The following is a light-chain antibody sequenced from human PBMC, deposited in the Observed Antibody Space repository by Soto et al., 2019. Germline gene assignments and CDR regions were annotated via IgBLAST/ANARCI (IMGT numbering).Light chain of an antibody. CDR3: AAWYDSLNGYV. CDR2: TN. J-gene: IGLJ1*01. V-gene: IGLV1-44*01. Sequence: QSVLTQPPSASGTPGQRVTISCSGSSSNIGSNTVNWYQQLPGTAPKLLIYTNQRPSGVPDRFSGSKSGTSAALAISGLQSEDEADYYCAAWYDSLNGYVFGTGTKVTVL. CDR1: SSNIGSNT.